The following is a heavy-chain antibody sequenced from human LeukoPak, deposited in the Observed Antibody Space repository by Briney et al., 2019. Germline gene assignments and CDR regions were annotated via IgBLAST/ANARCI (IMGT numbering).Heavy chain of an antibody. J-gene: IGHJ4*02. Sequence: SETLSLTCTVSGGSISSYYWSWIRQPPGKGLEWIGYIYHSGSTKYNPSLKSRVTISLDTSKNQFSLKLNSVTAADTAIYYCARGRAAWIFDFWGQGTLVTVSS. D-gene: IGHD2-15*01. CDR2: IYHSGST. CDR1: GGSISSYY. V-gene: IGHV4-59*01. CDR3: ARGRAAWIFDF.